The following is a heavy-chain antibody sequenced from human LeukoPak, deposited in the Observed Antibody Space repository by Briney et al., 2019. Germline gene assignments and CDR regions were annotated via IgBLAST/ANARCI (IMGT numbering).Heavy chain of an antibody. J-gene: IGHJ4*02. CDR1: GITFSIYA. Sequence: GGSLRLSCAASGITFSIYAMHWVRQAPGKGLEWVAVISYDGSNKYYADSVKGRFTISRDNSKNTLYLQMNSLRAEDKAVYFCARDARYYDILTGYPLFDYWGQGTLVTVSS. D-gene: IGHD3-9*01. CDR2: ISYDGSNK. CDR3: ARDARYYDILTGYPLFDY. V-gene: IGHV3-30-3*01.